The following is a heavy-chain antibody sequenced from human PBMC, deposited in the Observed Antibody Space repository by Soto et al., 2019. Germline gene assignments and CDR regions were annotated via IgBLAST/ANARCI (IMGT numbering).Heavy chain of an antibody. D-gene: IGHD6-19*01. CDR1: GFTFSNYG. Sequence: QVQLVESGGGVVQPGRSLRLSCAASGFTFSNYGMHWVRQAPGKGLEWVAVIWADGINKYYADSVKGRFTISRDNSRNTLFLQMNSLSGEDTAVYYCSRVAVSGTWWFDPWGRGTLVTVSS. CDR3: SRVAVSGTWWFDP. V-gene: IGHV3-33*01. CDR2: IWADGINK. J-gene: IGHJ5*02.